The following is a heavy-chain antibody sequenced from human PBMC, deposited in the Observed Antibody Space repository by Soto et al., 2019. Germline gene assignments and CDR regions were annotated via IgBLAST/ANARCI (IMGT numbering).Heavy chain of an antibody. CDR2: ISAAVDP. CDR3: ARTDRDFYGLDV. V-gene: IGHV3-13*05. J-gene: IGHJ6*02. Sequence: EVQLVESGGGLVQPGGFPRLSCEASGFTFRHYHMHWIRHGTGKGLERISGISAAVDPDYADTVECRFTISRENVQNSFFVQMNSLRVGDTAVYYCARTDRDFYGLDVWCQGTTVIVSS. CDR1: GFTFRHYH.